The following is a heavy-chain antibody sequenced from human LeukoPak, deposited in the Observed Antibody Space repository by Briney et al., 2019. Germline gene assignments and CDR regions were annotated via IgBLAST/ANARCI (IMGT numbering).Heavy chain of an antibody. CDR1: GISSSNHW. V-gene: IGHV3-33*08. CDR3: SRPHDYVCGSFDN. CDR2: IWYDGSNK. D-gene: IGHD3-16*01. Sequence: GGSLRLSCVASGISSSNHWMSWVRQAPGQGLEWVAVIWYDGSNKYYADSVKGRFTISRDNSKNTLYLQMNSLRAADTAVYYCSRPHDYVCGSFDNCGEGKLVTVSS. J-gene: IGHJ4*02.